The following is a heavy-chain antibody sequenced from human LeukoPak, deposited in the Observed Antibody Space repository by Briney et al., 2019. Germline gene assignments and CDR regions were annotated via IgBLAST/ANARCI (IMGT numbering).Heavy chain of an antibody. V-gene: IGHV3-30-3*01. CDR3: ARRSFDY. Sequence: GGSLRLSCAASGFTLSSYAMHWVRQAPGKGLEWVAVISYDGSNKYYADSVKGRFTISRDNSKNTLYLQMNSLRAEDTAVYYCARRSFDYWGQGTLVTVSS. CDR2: ISYDGSNK. J-gene: IGHJ4*02. CDR1: GFTLSSYA.